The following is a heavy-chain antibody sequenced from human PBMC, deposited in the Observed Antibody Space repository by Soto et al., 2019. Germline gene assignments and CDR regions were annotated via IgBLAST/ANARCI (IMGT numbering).Heavy chain of an antibody. CDR2: IYNSGST. V-gene: IGHV4-61*01. CDR1: GGSVNSAIYY. CDR3: ASSLRVLSGCFNP. Sequence: RSETLSLTFSVSGGSVNSAIYYWSWIRQPPGKGLEWIGHIYNSGSTNYNPSLTSRVTISIDMSKNQFHLKLNSVTTADTAVYYCASSLRVLSGCFNPWGQGTLVTVSS. J-gene: IGHJ5*02. D-gene: IGHD6-25*01.